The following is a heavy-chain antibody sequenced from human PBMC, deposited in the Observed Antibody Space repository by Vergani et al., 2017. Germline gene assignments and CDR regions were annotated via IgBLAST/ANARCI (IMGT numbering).Heavy chain of an antibody. CDR1: GGTFSSYT. J-gene: IGHJ5*02. V-gene: IGHV1-69*02. CDR2: IIPILGIA. D-gene: IGHD4-17*01. CDR3: AKRPRVVADYGDYFSPENNWFDP. Sequence: QVQLVQSGAEVKKPGSSVKVSCKASGGTFSSYTISWVRQAPGQGLEWMGRIIPILGIANYAQKFQGRVTITADKSTSTAYMELSSLRSEDTALYYCAKRPRVVADYGDYFSPENNWFDPWGQGTLVTVSS.